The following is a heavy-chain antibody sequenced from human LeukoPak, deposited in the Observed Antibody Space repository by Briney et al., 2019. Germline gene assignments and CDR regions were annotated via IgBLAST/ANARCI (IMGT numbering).Heavy chain of an antibody. J-gene: IGHJ4*02. CDR2: IKQDGSEK. D-gene: IGHD3-10*01. Sequence: GGSLRLSCAVSEFTFSKYWMTWVRQAPGKGLEWVGNIKQDGSEKYYADSVKGRFTISRDNAKNSLYLQMNSLRAEDTALYYCARVMSYYGSGSYRYWGQGTLVTVSS. CDR1: EFTFSKYW. V-gene: IGHV3-7*03. CDR3: ARVMSYYGSGSYRY.